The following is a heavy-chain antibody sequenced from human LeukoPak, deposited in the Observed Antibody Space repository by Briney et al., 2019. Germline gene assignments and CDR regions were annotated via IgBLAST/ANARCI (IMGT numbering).Heavy chain of an antibody. Sequence: GGSLRLSCRGSGVTFEDYYLSWIRQAPGKGLEWISYVSSTGGDKFYADPVKGRFTISRDNARNSVYMGMNDLMAEDTAFYYCARGENGSFDYLGQGTLVIVSS. J-gene: IGHJ4*02. CDR3: ARGENGSFDY. V-gene: IGHV3-11*01. D-gene: IGHD3-10*01. CDR2: VSSTGGDK. CDR1: GVTFEDYY.